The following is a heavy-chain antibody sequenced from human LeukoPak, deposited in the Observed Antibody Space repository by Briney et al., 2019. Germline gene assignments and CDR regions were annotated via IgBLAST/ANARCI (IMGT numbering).Heavy chain of an antibody. CDR2: IYHSEST. CDR3: ASAYCGGDCTPYWYFDL. J-gene: IGHJ2*01. V-gene: IGHV4-30-2*05. CDR1: GGSISSGGYY. D-gene: IGHD2-21*02. Sequence: SETLSLTCTVSGGSISSGGYYWSWIRQPPGKGLEWIGYIYHSESTSYNPSLKSRVTISVDTSKNQFSLKLSSVTAADTAVYYCASAYCGGDCTPYWYFDLWGRGTLVTVSS.